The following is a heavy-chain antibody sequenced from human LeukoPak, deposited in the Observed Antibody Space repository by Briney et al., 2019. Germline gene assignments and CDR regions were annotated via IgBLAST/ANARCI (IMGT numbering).Heavy chain of an antibody. CDR3: ARAAEGRRYQAAFDI. CDR2: ISYDGSNK. Sequence: PGRSLRLSCAASGFTFSSYAMHWVRQAPGKGLEWVAVISYDGSNKYYADSVKGRFTISRDNSKNTLYLQMNSLRAEDTAVYYCARAAEGRRYQAAFDIWGQGTMVTVSS. CDR1: GFTFSSYA. D-gene: IGHD1-14*01. J-gene: IGHJ3*02. V-gene: IGHV3-30-3*01.